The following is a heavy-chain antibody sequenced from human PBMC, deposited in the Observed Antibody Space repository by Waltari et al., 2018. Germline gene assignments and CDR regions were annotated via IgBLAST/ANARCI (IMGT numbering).Heavy chain of an antibody. J-gene: IGHJ5*02. D-gene: IGHD2-15*01. CDR1: GGSFSGYY. V-gene: IGHV4-34*01. Sequence: QEQLQQWGAGLLKPSETLSLTCAVYGGSFSGYYWSWIRQPPGKGLAWIGEINHSGSTNYNPSLKSRVTISVDTSKNQFSLKLSSVTAADTAVYYCAREEVYCSGGSCYSLYGWFDTWGQGTLVTVSS. CDR3: AREEVYCSGGSCYSLYGWFDT. CDR2: INHSGST.